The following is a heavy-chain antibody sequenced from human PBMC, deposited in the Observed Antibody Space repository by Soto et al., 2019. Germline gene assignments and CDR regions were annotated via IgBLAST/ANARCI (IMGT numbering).Heavy chain of an antibody. CDR1: GYTFTSYD. V-gene: IGHV1-8*01. CDR2: MNPNSGNT. J-gene: IGHJ4*02. D-gene: IGHD3-10*01. Sequence: QVQLVQSGAEVKKPGASVKVSCKASGYTFTSYDINWVRQATGQGLEWMGWMNPNSGNTGYAQKFQGRVTMTRNTAISTAYMELSSLRSEYTAVYYCAITHLRFGEHHYWGQGTLVTVSS. CDR3: AITHLRFGEHHY.